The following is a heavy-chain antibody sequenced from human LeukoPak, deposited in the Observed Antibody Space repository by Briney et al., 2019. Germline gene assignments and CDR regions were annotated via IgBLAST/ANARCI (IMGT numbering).Heavy chain of an antibody. J-gene: IGHJ4*02. CDR3: ARVNAPVATFDY. Sequence: PSETLSLTCTVSGYSISSTYYGAWIRQPPGKGLEWIATISHSGNTYYTPSLESRLTISLDTSKNHFSLRLSSVTAADTAVYYCARVNAPVATFDYWGLGTLAAVSS. CDR2: ISHSGNT. V-gene: IGHV4-38-2*02. CDR1: GYSISSTYY. D-gene: IGHD1-1*01.